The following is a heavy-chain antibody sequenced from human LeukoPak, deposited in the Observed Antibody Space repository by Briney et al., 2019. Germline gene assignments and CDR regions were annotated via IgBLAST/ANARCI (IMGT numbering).Heavy chain of an antibody. V-gene: IGHV1-69*05. J-gene: IGHJ4*02. Sequence: PSVKVSCKASGGTFSSYAISWVRQAPGQGLEWMGRLIPIFGTANYAQKFQGRVTITTAESTSTAYMELSSLRSEDTAVYYCAVPRDGYNNDYWGQGTLVTVSS. CDR3: AVPRDGYNNDY. CDR1: GGTFSSYA. CDR2: LIPIFGTA. D-gene: IGHD5-24*01.